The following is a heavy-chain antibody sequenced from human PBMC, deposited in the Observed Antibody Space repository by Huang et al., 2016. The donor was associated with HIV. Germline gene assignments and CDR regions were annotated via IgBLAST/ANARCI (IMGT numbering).Heavy chain of an antibody. J-gene: IGHJ4*02. Sequence: QLHLQESGPGLVKPSETLSLICTVSGGSISNNDYYWGWIRQSPGKGLEWIGIVYYRGTTSYNPSLKSLVNISMDMSKNEFSLRLRSLSAADSAIDYCARHCPLQYRDLWTGFSYYFDFWGQGSPVTVSS. D-gene: IGHD3-3*01. CDR3: ARHCPLQYRDLWTGFSYYFDF. V-gene: IGHV4-39*01. CDR1: GGSISNNDYY. CDR2: VYYRGTT.